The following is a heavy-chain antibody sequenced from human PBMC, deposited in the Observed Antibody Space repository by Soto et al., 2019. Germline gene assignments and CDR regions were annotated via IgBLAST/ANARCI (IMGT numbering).Heavy chain of an antibody. V-gene: IGHV4-34*01. J-gene: IGHJ6*02. Sequence: SETLSLTCAVSGGSLSGYNWNWIRQSPGKGLAWIGEINHGGTTNYNPSLNSRVIISVDTSKNQFSLKLNSVSAADTAVYFCARGGAQAFRGWGTYHFGYGMDVWGQGIAVTVSS. D-gene: IGHD3-10*01. CDR3: ARGGAQAFRGWGTYHFGYGMDV. CDR1: GGSLSGYN. CDR2: INHGGTT.